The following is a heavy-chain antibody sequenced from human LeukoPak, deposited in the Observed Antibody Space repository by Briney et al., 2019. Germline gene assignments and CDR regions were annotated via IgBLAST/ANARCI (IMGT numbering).Heavy chain of an antibody. CDR3: ARDRVGGTTASTFEY. J-gene: IGHJ4*02. D-gene: IGHD1-26*01. Sequence: GGSLRLSCAASGFAFNFYAMSWVRQAPGKGLQWVSTINANGINTYYADSVKGRFTISRDNAKNSLYLQMNSLRAEDTAVYYCARDRVGGTTASTFEYWGQGTLVTVSS. V-gene: IGHV3-20*04. CDR1: GFAFNFYA. CDR2: INANGINT.